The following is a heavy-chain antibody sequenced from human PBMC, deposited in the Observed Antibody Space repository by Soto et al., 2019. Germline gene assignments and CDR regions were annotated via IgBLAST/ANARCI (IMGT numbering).Heavy chain of an antibody. J-gene: IGHJ4*02. CDR1: GGSISTAVYY. D-gene: IGHD1-26*01. CDR2: IFYTGST. V-gene: IGHV4-31*03. Sequence: SETLSLSCTVSGGSISTAVYYWSWIRQHPGKGLEWIGYIFYTGSTYYNPSLKSRVTISVDPSKNQFSLKLSSVAAADTAVYYCASVRRLYNLEGIVGAATHYWGQGTLVTVSS. CDR3: ASVRRLYNLEGIVGAATHY.